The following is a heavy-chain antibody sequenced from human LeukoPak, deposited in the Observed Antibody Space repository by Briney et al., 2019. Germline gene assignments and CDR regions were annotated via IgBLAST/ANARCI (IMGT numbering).Heavy chain of an antibody. CDR1: GFTFSNYW. CDR2: INSDGSST. V-gene: IGHV3-74*01. Sequence: GGSLRLSCAASGFTFSNYWMHWVRQAPGEALMWVSRINSDGSSTTYADSVKGRFTISRDNSKNTLYLQMYSLRAEDTAVYYCARDHRGVRDYFDYWGQGTLVTVSS. J-gene: IGHJ4*02. D-gene: IGHD3-10*01. CDR3: ARDHRGVRDYFDY.